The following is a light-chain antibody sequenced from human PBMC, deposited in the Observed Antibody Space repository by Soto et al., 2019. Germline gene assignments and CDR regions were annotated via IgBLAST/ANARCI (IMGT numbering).Light chain of an antibody. Sequence: QSVLTQPPSVSGAPGQRVTISFTGSSSNIGAGYNVHWYQQLPGTAPKLLIYGNSNRPSGVPDRFSGSKSGTSASLAITGLQAEDEADYSCQSYDSSLSGWVFGGGTKLTVL. J-gene: IGLJ3*02. CDR1: SSNIGAGYN. CDR2: GNS. CDR3: QSYDSSLSGWV. V-gene: IGLV1-40*01.